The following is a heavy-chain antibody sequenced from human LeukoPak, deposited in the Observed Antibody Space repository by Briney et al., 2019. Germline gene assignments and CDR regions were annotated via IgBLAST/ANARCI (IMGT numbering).Heavy chain of an antibody. Sequence: GASVKVSCKASGGTFSSYAISWVRQAPGQGLEWMGRIIPIFGIANYAQKFQGRVTITADKSTSTAYMELSSLRSEDTAVYYRARDPTHDYYDSSGYQGYWGQGTLVTVSS. CDR2: IIPIFGIA. CDR3: ARDPTHDYYDSSGYQGY. J-gene: IGHJ4*02. V-gene: IGHV1-69*04. D-gene: IGHD3-22*01. CDR1: GGTFSSYA.